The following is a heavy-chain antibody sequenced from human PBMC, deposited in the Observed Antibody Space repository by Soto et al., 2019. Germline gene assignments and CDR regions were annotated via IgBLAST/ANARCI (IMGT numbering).Heavy chain of an antibody. D-gene: IGHD2-8*01. V-gene: IGHV3-30-3*01. CDR1: GFTFSSYA. J-gene: IGHJ6*02. Sequence: GGSLRLSCAASGFTFSSYAMHWVRQAPGKGLEWVAVISYDGSNKYYADSVKGRFTISRDNSKNTLYLQMNGLRAEDTAVYYCERDLNIVLMVYGMDVWGQGTTVTVSS. CDR2: ISYDGSNK. CDR3: ERDLNIVLMVYGMDV.